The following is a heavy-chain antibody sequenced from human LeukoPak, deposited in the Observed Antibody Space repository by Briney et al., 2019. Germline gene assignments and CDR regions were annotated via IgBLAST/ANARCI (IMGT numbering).Heavy chain of an antibody. CDR2: IYYSGIT. V-gene: IGHV4-59*01. CDR1: GGPISTYH. D-gene: IGHD5-12*01. J-gene: IGHJ4*02. CDR3: ARDSGYGSFDY. Sequence: SETLSLTCTVSGGPISTYHWSWIRQPPGKGLEWVGYIYYSGITNYNPSLKGRVTISVDTSKNQFSLKLSSVTAADTAVYYCARDSGYGSFDYWGQGSLVTVSS.